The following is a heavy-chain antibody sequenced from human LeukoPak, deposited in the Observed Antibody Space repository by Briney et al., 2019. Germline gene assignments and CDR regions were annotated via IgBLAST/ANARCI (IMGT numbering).Heavy chain of an antibody. CDR3: ARGGGCSSTSCNNWFDP. Sequence: SETLSLTCAVYGGSFSGYYWSWIRQPPGKGLEWIGEINHSGSTNYNPSLKSRVTISVDTSKNQFPLKLSSVTAADTAVYYCARGGGCSSTSCNNWFDPWGQGTLVTVSS. V-gene: IGHV4-34*01. CDR2: INHSGST. CDR1: GGSFSGYY. D-gene: IGHD2-2*01. J-gene: IGHJ5*02.